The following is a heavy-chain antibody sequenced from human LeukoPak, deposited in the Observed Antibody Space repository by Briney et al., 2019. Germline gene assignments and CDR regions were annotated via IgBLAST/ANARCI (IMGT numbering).Heavy chain of an antibody. CDR1: GGSISSSSHY. V-gene: IGHV4-39*07. Sequence: SETLSLTCSVSGGSISSSSHYWAWIRQPPGKGLEWIGSIYYSGSTYYNPSLRSRVTISVDTSKNQFSLKLSSVTAADTAVYYCARDGGLPIPGIAVAGTGTDSPYYYGMDVWGQGTTVTVSS. CDR2: IYYSGST. CDR3: ARDGGLPIPGIAVAGTGTDSPYYYGMDV. J-gene: IGHJ6*02. D-gene: IGHD6-19*01.